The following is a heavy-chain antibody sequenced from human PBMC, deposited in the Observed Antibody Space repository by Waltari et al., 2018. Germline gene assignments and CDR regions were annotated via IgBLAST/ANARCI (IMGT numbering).Heavy chain of an antibody. V-gene: IGHV1-69*13. Sequence: QVQLVQSGAEVKKPGSSVKVSCKASGGTFSSYAISWVRQAPGQGLAWMGGIIPILGTANDAEKCQGRVTITADESTSTAYMELSSLRSEDTAVYYCARDRDTRSPRPSIGFDIWGQGTMVTVSS. CDR2: IIPILGTA. CDR3: ARDRDTRSPRPSIGFDI. D-gene: IGHD2-2*01. CDR1: GGTFSSYA. J-gene: IGHJ3*02.